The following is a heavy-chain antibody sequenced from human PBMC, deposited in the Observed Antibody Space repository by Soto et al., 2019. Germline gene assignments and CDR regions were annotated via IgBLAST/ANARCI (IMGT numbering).Heavy chain of an antibody. CDR2: IDWDDDK. Sequence: SGPTLVNPTQTLTLTCTFSGFSLSTSGMCVSWIRQPPGKALEWLARIDWDDDKYYSTSLKTRLTISKDTSKNQVVLTMTNMDPVDTATYYCARGDSYSSGWYFDYWGQGTLVTVSS. D-gene: IGHD6-19*01. CDR3: ARGDSYSSGWYFDY. V-gene: IGHV2-70*11. CDR1: GFSLSTSGMC. J-gene: IGHJ4*02.